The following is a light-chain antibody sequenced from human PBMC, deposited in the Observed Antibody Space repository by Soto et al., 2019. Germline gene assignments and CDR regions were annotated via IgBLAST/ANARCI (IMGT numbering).Light chain of an antibody. V-gene: IGLV2-14*03. CDR2: DVT. J-gene: IGLJ1*01. CDR1: SSDVGGYDY. Sequence: QSVLTQPASVSGSRGQAITISCTGTSSDVGGYDYVSWYQQYPGKAPKLLIYDVTHRPSGVSNRFSGSKSGNTAPLTISGLQAEDEADYFCSSYTSSNTYVFGSGTKVTVL. CDR3: SSYTSSNTYV.